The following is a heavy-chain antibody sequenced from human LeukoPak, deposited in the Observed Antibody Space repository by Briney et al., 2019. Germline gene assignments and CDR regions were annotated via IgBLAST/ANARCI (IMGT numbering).Heavy chain of an antibody. CDR3: AKTFHDYVWGSLDAFHI. V-gene: IGHV3-74*01. CDR1: GFSFSNSW. D-gene: IGHD3-16*01. CDR2: IDRDGGSE. Sequence: PGGSLRLSCVASGFSFSNSWMHWVRHAPGRGLVGVSRIDRDGGSETYADSVKGRFAISRDNAKNTLYLQMNSLRAEDTAVYYCAKTFHDYVWGSLDAFHIWGQGTMVTVSS. J-gene: IGHJ3*02.